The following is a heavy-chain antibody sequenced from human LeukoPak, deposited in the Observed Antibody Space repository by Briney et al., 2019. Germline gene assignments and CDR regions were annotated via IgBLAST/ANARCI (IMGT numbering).Heavy chain of an antibody. CDR1: GFTFSSYG. D-gene: IGHD4-17*01. V-gene: IGHV3-30*02. CDR3: ANAGGGDYGLVFDY. CDR2: IRYDGSNK. Sequence: GGSLRLSCAASGFTFSSYGMHWVRQAPGKGLEGVAFIRYDGSNKYYADSVKGRFTISRDNYKNTLYLQMNTLRAEDTAVYYCANAGGGDYGLVFDYWGQGTLVTVSS. J-gene: IGHJ4*02.